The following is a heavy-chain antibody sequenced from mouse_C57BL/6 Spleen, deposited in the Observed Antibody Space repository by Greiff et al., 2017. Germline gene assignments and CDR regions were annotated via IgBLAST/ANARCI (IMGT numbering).Heavy chain of an antibody. D-gene: IGHD2-3*01. CDR3: AKVGDGYYEMAY. Sequence: VQLQQPGAELVKPGASVKMSCKASGYTFTSYWITWVKQRPGQGLEWIGDIYPGSGSTNYNEKFKSKATLTVDTSSSTAYMQLSSLTSEDSAVYYCAKVGDGYYEMAYWGQGTLVTVSA. V-gene: IGHV1-55*01. CDR2: IYPGSGST. CDR1: GYTFTSYW. J-gene: IGHJ3*01.